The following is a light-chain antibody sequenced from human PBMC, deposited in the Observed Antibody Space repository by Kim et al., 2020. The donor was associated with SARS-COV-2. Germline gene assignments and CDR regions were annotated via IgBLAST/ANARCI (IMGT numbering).Light chain of an antibody. J-gene: IGLJ2*01. CDR3: DSRESSGTQVL. V-gene: IGLV3-19*01. CDR2: CKN. CDR1: SLRNYY. Sequence: LGQTVRDTCQRDSLRNYYANLYQQEPRQGPVLLIYCKNNRPSGVPDRFSGSKTGNTASLTLTGAQAQDGGDYYCDSRESSGTQVLFGGGTQLTV.